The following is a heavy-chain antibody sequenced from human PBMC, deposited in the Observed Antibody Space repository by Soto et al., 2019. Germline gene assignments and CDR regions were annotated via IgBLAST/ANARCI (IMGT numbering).Heavy chain of an antibody. CDR3: ARGTHCSGGSCYMWYYYYYGMDV. J-gene: IGHJ6*02. Sequence: PSETLSLTCAVSGGSISSGGYSWSWIRQPPGKGLEWIGYMYHSGSTYYNPSLKSRVTISVDRSKNQFSLKLSSVTAADTAVYYCARGTHCSGGSCYMWYYYYYGMDVWGQGTTVTVSS. D-gene: IGHD2-15*01. CDR2: MYHSGST. V-gene: IGHV4-30-2*01. CDR1: GGSISSGGYS.